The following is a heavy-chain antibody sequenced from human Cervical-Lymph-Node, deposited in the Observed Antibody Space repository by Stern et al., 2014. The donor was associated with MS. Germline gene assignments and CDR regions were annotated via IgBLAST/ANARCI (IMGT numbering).Heavy chain of an antibody. CDR1: GFTVSRDY. Sequence: EVQLVESGGGGIQPGGSLRLSCTASGFTVSRDYMTWVRQAPGQGLEWVSLITNVGSTFYTDSVKGRFTISRDDSKNTVYLHMTSLRAEDTAMYYCARDTSSPERSDWWGQGTLVTVSS. CDR3: ARDTSSPERSDW. V-gene: IGHV3-53*01. D-gene: IGHD1-1*01. CDR2: ITNVGST. J-gene: IGHJ4*02.